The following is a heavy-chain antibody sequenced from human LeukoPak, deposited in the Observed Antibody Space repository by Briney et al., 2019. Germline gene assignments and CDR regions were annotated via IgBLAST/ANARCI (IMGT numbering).Heavy chain of an antibody. V-gene: IGHV3-69-1*01. Sequence: GGSLRLSCAASGFTFSSYSMNWVRQAPGKGLEWVATMTRSSAIFYADSVKGRFTISRDNARNSVYLQMNRLRDDDTAVYSCARAQTMFWEFDGFDIWGQGTLVTVSS. CDR2: MTRSSAI. CDR3: ARAQTMFWEFDGFDI. D-gene: IGHD3-10*02. CDR1: GFTFSSYS. J-gene: IGHJ4*02.